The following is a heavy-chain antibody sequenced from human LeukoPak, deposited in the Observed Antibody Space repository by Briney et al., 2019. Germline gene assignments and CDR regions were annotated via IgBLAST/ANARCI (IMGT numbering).Heavy chain of an antibody. V-gene: IGHV3-23*01. D-gene: IGHD2-2*01. Sequence: QAGGSLRLSCAASGFTFSSYAMSWVRQAPGKGLEWVSAISGSGGSTYYADSVKGRFTISRDNSKNTLYLQMNSLRAEDTAVYYCAKDLGYCSSTSCYSWFDPWGQGTLVTVSS. CDR1: GFTFSSYA. CDR2: ISGSGGST. CDR3: AKDLGYCSSTSCYSWFDP. J-gene: IGHJ5*02.